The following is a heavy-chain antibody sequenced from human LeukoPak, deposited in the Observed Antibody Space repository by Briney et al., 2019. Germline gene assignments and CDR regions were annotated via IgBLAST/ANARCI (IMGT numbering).Heavy chain of an antibody. Sequence: SETLSLTCAVDGGSFSGYYWTWIRQSPGKGLEWIGEINPSGSTYYNPSLKSRLTISRDTSKNQFSLRLSSVTAADTAVYYCARGRQEISMILVVMTGVSYYLDVWGKGTTVTVS. D-gene: IGHD3-22*01. CDR1: GGSFSGYY. CDR3: ARGRQEISMILVVMTGVSYYLDV. V-gene: IGHV4-34*01. J-gene: IGHJ6*03. CDR2: INPSGST.